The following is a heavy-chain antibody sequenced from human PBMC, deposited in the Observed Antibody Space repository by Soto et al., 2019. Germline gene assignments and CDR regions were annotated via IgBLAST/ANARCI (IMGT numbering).Heavy chain of an antibody. Sequence: GASVKVSCKASGYTFTSYYMHWVRQAPGQGLEWMGIINPSGGSTSYAQKFQGRVTMTRDTSTSTVYMELSSLRSEDTAVYYCARVTPSDCSGGSCHRAHFDYWGQGTLVTVSS. CDR3: ARVTPSDCSGGSCHRAHFDY. V-gene: IGHV1-46*01. CDR2: INPSGGST. D-gene: IGHD2-15*01. CDR1: GYTFTSYY. J-gene: IGHJ4*02.